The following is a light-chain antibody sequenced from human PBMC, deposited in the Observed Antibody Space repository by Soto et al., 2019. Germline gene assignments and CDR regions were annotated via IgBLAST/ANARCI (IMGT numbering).Light chain of an antibody. CDR1: RSNVGSYT. CDR3: AAWDDSLNGPV. V-gene: IGLV1-44*01. J-gene: IGLJ2*01. Sequence: QSVLTQPPSASGTPGQRVTISCSGTRSNVGSYTVNWYQQLPGTAPKLLIYGHNQRPSGVPDRFSGSKSGTSASLAISGLQSEDEADYYCAAWDDSLNGPVFGGGTKVTVL. CDR2: GHN.